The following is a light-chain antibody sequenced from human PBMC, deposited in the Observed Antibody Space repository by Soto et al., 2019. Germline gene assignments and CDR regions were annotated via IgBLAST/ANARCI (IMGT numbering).Light chain of an antibody. Sequence: EIVFTHSPGTLSLSPGERATLSCRASQSVSSSYLAWYQQKPGQAPRLLIYGASSRATGIPDRFSGSGSGTDFTLTISRLEPEDFAVYYCQQYGSSLTWTFGQGTKV. CDR1: QSVSSSY. V-gene: IGKV3-20*01. CDR2: GAS. J-gene: IGKJ1*01. CDR3: QQYGSSLTWT.